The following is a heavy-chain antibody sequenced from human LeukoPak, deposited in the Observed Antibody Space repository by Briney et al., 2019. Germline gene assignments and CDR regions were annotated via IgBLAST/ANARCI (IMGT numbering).Heavy chain of an antibody. CDR2: ISSRSSYI. V-gene: IGHV3-21*01. Sequence: GGSLRLFCAASGFTFSSYSMNWVRQAPGKGLEWVSSISSRSSYIYYADSVKGRFTISRDNAKNSLYLQINSPRAEDTAVYYCARDRGYSYGNYYYYYYMDVWGKGTTVTVSS. J-gene: IGHJ6*03. CDR3: ARDRGYSYGNYYYYYYMDV. D-gene: IGHD5-18*01. CDR1: GFTFSSYS.